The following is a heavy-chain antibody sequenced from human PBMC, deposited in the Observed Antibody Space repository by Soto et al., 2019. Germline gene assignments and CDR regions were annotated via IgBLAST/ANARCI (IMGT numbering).Heavy chain of an antibody. Sequence: EVQLLESGGGLVQPGGSLRLSCAASGFTFYNYDMNWVRQAPGKGLEWVSGISGSGGSTSYADSVNGRFTISKHNSKTTVYLQMGSLRAEDTAVYYCAKGMYDYGDYFDSWGRGTLVTVSS. CDR1: GFTFYNYD. CDR2: ISGSGGST. CDR3: AKGMYDYGDYFDS. J-gene: IGHJ4*02. V-gene: IGHV3-23*01. D-gene: IGHD4-17*01.